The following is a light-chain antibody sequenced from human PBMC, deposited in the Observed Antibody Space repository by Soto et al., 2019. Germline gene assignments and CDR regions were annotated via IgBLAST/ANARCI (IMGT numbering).Light chain of an antibody. CDR2: EGT. CDR1: NSDVGTHNL. Sequence: QSVLTQPASVSGSPGQSITISCTGTNSDVGTHNLVSWYQQHPGKAPKLIIYEGTKRPPGVSNRFSGSKSGNTASLTISGLQAEDEADYYCCSYALLFGTGTKVTVL. J-gene: IGLJ1*01. CDR3: CSYALL. V-gene: IGLV2-23*01.